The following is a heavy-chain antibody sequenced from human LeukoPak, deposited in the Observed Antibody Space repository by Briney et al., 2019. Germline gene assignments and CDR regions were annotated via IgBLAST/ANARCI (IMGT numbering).Heavy chain of an antibody. CDR2: IYYSGST. Sequence: SETLSLTCTVSGGSISSSNYYWGWIRQPPGKGLEWIGSIYYSGSTYYNPSLKSRVTISVDTSKNQFSLKLSSVTAADTAVYYCARAGPARPSYSSGWGGYYYYYGMDVWGQGTTVTVSS. CDR1: GGSISSSNYY. D-gene: IGHD6-19*01. CDR3: ARAGPARPSYSSGWGGYYYYYGMDV. V-gene: IGHV4-39*07. J-gene: IGHJ6*02.